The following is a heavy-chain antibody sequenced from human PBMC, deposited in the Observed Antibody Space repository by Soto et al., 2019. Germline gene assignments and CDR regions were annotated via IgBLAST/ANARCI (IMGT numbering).Heavy chain of an antibody. Sequence: QAQLVQSGAEVKKPGASVKVYCKASGYTFTNYAVHWLRQAPGPGLEWMGWLTAGSGDPNYSPTFRDRVTISRDTSAIMAYMELSSLRSEDTAVYYCARQGIPYNSGSGDYFYYYYTYMDVWGKGTTFTVAS. CDR1: GYTFTNYA. D-gene: IGHD3-10*01. J-gene: IGHJ6*03. V-gene: IGHV1-3*01. CDR3: ARQGIPYNSGSGDYFYYYYTYMDV. CDR2: LTAGSGDP.